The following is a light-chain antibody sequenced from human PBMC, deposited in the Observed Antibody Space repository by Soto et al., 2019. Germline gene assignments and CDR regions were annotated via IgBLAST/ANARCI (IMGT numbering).Light chain of an antibody. CDR2: AAS. CDR3: QQSHNTPFT. V-gene: IGKV1-39*01. J-gene: IGKJ3*01. Sequence: DILMTQSPSSLSASVGDIVTITCRASQSVTNYLNWYQHKPGKAPKLLIYAASSLQSGVPSRFSGSGSGTDFTLTISSLQPEDFATYFCQQSHNTPFTFGPGTKVDI. CDR1: QSVTNY.